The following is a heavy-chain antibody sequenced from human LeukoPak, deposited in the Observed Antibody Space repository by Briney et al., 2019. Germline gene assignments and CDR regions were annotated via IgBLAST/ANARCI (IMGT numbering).Heavy chain of an antibody. CDR2: ISVNNGGT. CDR1: GYTFTTYS. J-gene: IGHJ1*01. CDR3: ATATQPRGYFLH. D-gene: IGHD2-2*01. Sequence: ASVKVSCKASGYTFTTYSLAWVRQAPGQSLEWMGWISVNNGGTNYAQSFQDRVTLTRDTSTNTAYLELRSLRSDDTAIIYCATATQPRGYFLHWGQGILVTVSS. V-gene: IGHV1-18*01.